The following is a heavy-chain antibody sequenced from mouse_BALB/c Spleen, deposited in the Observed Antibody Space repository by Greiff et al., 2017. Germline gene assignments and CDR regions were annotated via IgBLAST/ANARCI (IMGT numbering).Heavy chain of an antibody. CDR3: RTSTARFYWYFDV. CDR1: GFTFSDAW. D-gene: IGHD1-2*01. CDR2: IRSKANNHAT. J-gene: IGHJ1*01. V-gene: IGHV6-6*01. Sequence: DVQLVESGGGLVQPGGSMKLSCAASGFTFSDAWMDWVRQSPEKGLEWVAEIRSKANNHATYYAESVKGRFTISRDDSKSSVYLQMNSLRAEDTGIYYCRTSTARFYWYFDVWGAGTTVTVSS.